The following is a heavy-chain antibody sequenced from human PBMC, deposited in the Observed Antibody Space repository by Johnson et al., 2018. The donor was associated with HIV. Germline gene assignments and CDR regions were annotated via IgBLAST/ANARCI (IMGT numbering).Heavy chain of an antibody. V-gene: IGHV3-30*03. CDR2: MSYDGSNK. J-gene: IGHJ3*02. CDR1: GFTFNSYG. D-gene: IGHD2-2*03. CDR3: AAGYCSSTSCYDGAFDI. Sequence: QVQLVESGGGLVQPGGSLRLSCAASGFTFNSYGMHWVRQAPGKGLEWVAVMSYDGSNKYDADSVKGRFTISRDNSKNTLYLQMNSLRAEDTAVYYCAAGYCSSTSCYDGAFDIWGQGTMVTVSS.